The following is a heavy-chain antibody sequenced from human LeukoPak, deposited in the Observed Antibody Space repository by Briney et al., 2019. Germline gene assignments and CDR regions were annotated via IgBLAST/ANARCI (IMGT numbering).Heavy chain of an antibody. CDR2: IYYSGST. CDR3: ARPRIAARPGPLNWFDP. J-gene: IGHJ5*02. Sequence: PSETLSLTCTVSGGSISSSSYYWGWIRQPPGKGLEWIGSIYYSGSTYYNPSLKSRVTISVDTSKNQFSLKLSSVTAADTAVYYCARPRIAARPGPLNWFDPWGQGTLVTVSS. D-gene: IGHD6-6*01. CDR1: GGSISSSSYY. V-gene: IGHV4-39*01.